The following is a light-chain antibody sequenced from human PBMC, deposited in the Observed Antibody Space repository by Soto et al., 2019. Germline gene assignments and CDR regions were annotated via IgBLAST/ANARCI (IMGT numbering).Light chain of an antibody. CDR2: GAS. J-gene: IGKJ2*01. CDR1: QSVSSSY. CDR3: QQRSRWPGYT. Sequence: EIVLTQSPGTLSLSPGERATLSCRASQSVSSSYLAWYQQKPGQAPRLLIYGASSRATGIPDRFSGSGSGTDFTLTISRLEPEDFAVYYCQQRSRWPGYTFGQGTKLEIK. V-gene: IGKV3D-20*02.